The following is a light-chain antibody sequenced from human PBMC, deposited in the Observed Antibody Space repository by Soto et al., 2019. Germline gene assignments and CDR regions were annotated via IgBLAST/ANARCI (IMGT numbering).Light chain of an antibody. Sequence: QSALNQPPSVSGSPGQSVAISCTGTSSDVGSYNRVSWYRQPPGTAPELMIYEVTDRPSGVPDRFSGSKSGNTASLTISGLQAEDEADYYCSSYTSSGTYVFGTGTKVTVL. CDR2: EVT. J-gene: IGLJ1*01. V-gene: IGLV2-18*02. CDR1: SSDVGSYNR. CDR3: SSYTSSGTYV.